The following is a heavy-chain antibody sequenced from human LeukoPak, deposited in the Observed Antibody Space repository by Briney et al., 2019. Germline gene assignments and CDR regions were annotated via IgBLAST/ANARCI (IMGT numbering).Heavy chain of an antibody. Sequence: GGSLRLSCSASGFTFSRYAIHWVRQAPGKGLEYVSGINDNGGRTHYGDSVKGRFSISRDNSKNTLHLQVSTLRAEDTALYYCVKDVGGSYAFDYWGQGILVTVAS. CDR1: GFTFSRYA. CDR2: INDNGGRT. J-gene: IGHJ4*02. V-gene: IGHV3-64D*09. CDR3: VKDVGGSYAFDY. D-gene: IGHD1-26*01.